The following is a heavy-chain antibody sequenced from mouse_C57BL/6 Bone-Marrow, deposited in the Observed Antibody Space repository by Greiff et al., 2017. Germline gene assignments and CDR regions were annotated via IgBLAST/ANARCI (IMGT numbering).Heavy chain of an antibody. CDR1: GYTFTSYW. Sequence: QVQLQQPGAELVMPGASVKLSCKASGYTFTSYWMHWVKQRPGQGLEWIGEIDPSDSYTNYNQKFKGKSTLTVEKSSSTAYMQLSSLTSEDSAVYYCSRGGWLRFAYWGQGTLVTVSA. D-gene: IGHD2-3*01. V-gene: IGHV1-69*01. CDR3: SRGGWLRFAY. CDR2: IDPSDSYT. J-gene: IGHJ3*01.